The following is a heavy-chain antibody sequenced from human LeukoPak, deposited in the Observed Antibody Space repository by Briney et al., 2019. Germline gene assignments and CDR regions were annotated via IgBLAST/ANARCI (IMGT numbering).Heavy chain of an antibody. V-gene: IGHV4-34*01. J-gene: IGHJ4*02. CDR1: GGPFSNYY. CDR3: ASSTILLNTVTTR. Sequence: PWETLSLTCAVYGGPFSNYYWSWIRQPPGKGLEWIGEINHSGSTIYNPSLKSRVTISVDTSKTQFSLKLSSVTAADTAVYYCASSTILLNTVTTRWGQGTLVTVSS. D-gene: IGHD4-17*01. CDR2: INHSGST.